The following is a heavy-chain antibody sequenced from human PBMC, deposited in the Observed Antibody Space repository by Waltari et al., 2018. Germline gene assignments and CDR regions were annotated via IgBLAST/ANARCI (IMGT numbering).Heavy chain of an antibody. J-gene: IGHJ2*01. CDR1: GGTFSSYA. D-gene: IGHD1-7*01. CDR2: VIPIFGTA. Sequence: QVQLVQSGAGVKKPGSSVKVSCKASGGTFSSYAISWVRQAPGQGLEWMGGVIPIFGTANYAQKFQGRVTITADESTSTAYMELSSLRSEDTAVYYCARGGMTGNTRYAPWYFDVWGRGTLVTVSS. V-gene: IGHV1-69*01. CDR3: ARGGMTGNTRYAPWYFDV.